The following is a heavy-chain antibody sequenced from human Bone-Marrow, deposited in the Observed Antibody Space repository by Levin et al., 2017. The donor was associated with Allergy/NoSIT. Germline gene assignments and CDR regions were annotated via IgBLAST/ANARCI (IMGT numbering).Heavy chain of an antibody. D-gene: IGHD1-20*01. CDR3: ARENNNWVS. J-gene: IGHJ5*02. CDR2: INIDGSHR. CDR1: GFTFSNYW. V-gene: IGHV3-74*01. Sequence: GESLKISCAVSGFTFSNYWMHWVRQAPGKGLVWVSRINIDGSHRRYADAVRGRFTISRDNAKNTLYLQMNSLRVEDAGVYYCARENNNWVSWGQGALVTVSS.